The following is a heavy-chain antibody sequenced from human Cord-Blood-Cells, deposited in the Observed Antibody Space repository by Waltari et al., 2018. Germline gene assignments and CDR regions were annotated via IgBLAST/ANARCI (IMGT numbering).Heavy chain of an antibody. CDR2: IIPIFGTA. CDR1: GGTFSSYA. V-gene: IGHV1-69*01. D-gene: IGHD1-7*01. J-gene: IGHJ4*02. CDR3: ARVRGKYNWNYYFDY. Sequence: QVQLVQSGAEVKKPGSSVKVSCKASGGTFSSYAISWVRQAPGQGLEWMGGIIPIFGTANYAQNVQGRVTITADESTSTAYMELSSLRSEDTAVYYCARVRGKYNWNYYFDYWGQGTLVTVSS.